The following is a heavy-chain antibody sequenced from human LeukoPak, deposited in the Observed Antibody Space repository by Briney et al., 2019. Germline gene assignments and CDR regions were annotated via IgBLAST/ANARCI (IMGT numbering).Heavy chain of an antibody. J-gene: IGHJ4*02. CDR3: ARGRSSSWYPGDY. CDR1: GGSISSYY. CDR2: IYYSGST. V-gene: IGHV4-59*01. Sequence: SETLSLTCTVSGGSISSYYWSWIRQPPGKGLEWIGYIYYSGSTNYNPSLKSRVTISVDTSKNQSSLKLSSVTAADTAVYYCARGRSSSWYPGDYWGQGTLVTVSS. D-gene: IGHD6-13*01.